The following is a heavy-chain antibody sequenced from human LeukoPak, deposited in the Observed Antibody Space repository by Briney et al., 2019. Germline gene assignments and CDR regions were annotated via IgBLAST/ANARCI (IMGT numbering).Heavy chain of an antibody. CDR2: IRYNGNNQ. CDR1: AFTFSSYA. J-gene: IGHJ6*03. D-gene: IGHD3-10*01. CDR3: AKDSAFYYIDV. V-gene: IGHV3-30*02. Sequence: GRSLRLSCAASAFTFSSYAMHWVRQAPGKGLEWVAFIRYNGNNQYYADSVKGRFTISRDNSKNTLYLQMNSLKGDDTAVYYCAKDSAFYYIDVWGKGTTVIISS.